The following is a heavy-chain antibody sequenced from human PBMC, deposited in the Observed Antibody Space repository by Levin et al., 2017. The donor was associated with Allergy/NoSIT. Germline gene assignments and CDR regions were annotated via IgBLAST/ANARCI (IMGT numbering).Heavy chain of an antibody. CDR2: ISGSGGST. V-gene: IGHV3-23*01. D-gene: IGHD2-2*02. Sequence: GESLKISCAASGFTFSSYAMSWVRQAPGKGLEWVSAISGSGGSTYYADSVKGRFTISRDNSKNTLYLQMNSLRAEDTAVYYCAKAPNIVVVPAAIRPSYYYYGMDGWGQGTTVTVSS. J-gene: IGHJ6*02. CDR3: AKAPNIVVVPAAIRPSYYYYGMDG. CDR1: GFTFSSYA.